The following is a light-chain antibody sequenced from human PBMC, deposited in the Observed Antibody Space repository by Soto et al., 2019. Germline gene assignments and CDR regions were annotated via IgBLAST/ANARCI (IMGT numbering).Light chain of an antibody. J-gene: IGKJ4*01. V-gene: IGKV3-15*01. CDR3: QQYTSWPLLT. CDR2: GAS. CDR1: QSVSSD. Sequence: EIVMTQSPVTLSVSPGESATLSCRASQSVSSDLAWYQQKPGQAPRLLIYGASTRATDIPARFSGSGSGTEFTLTISSLQSEDFAIYYCQQYTSWPLLTFGGGTKVEIK.